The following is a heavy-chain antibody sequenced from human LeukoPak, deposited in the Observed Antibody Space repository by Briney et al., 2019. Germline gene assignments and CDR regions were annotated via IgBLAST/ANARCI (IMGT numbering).Heavy chain of an antibody. CDR1: GYTFTSHG. Sequence: GASVKVSCKASGYTFTSHGIRWVRQAPGQGLEWMGWISAYNGNTNYAQKLQGRVTMTTDTSTSTAYMALRSLRSDDTAVYYCARDLGLLDTATVTSSGYWGQGTLVTVSS. CDR3: ARDLGLLDTATVTSSGY. D-gene: IGHD5-18*01. J-gene: IGHJ4*02. V-gene: IGHV1-18*04. CDR2: ISAYNGNT.